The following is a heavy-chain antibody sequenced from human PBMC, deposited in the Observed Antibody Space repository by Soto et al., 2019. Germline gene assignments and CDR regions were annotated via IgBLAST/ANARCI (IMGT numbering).Heavy chain of an antibody. Sequence: PSETLSLTCTVSGGSISSGGYYWSWIRQHPGKGLEWIGYIYYSGSTYYNPSLKSRVTISVDTSKSQFSLKLSSVTAADAAVYYCARGGRFGIYGMDVWGQGTTVTVSS. V-gene: IGHV4-31*03. CDR2: IYYSGST. D-gene: IGHD3-10*01. CDR1: GGSISSGGYY. CDR3: ARGGRFGIYGMDV. J-gene: IGHJ6*02.